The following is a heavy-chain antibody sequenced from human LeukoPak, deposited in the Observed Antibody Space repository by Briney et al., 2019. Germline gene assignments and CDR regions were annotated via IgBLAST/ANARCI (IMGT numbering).Heavy chain of an antibody. J-gene: IGHJ6*04. CDR3: ARMMVRGVIRSLYYYYYGMDV. CDR2: IIPIFGTA. V-gene: IGHV1-69*06. Sequence: ASVKVSCKASGGTFSSYAISWVRQAPGQGLEWMGGIIPIFGTANYAQKSQGRVTITADKSTSTAYMELSSLRSEDTAVYYCARMMVRGVIRSLYYYYYGMDVWGKGTTVTVSS. D-gene: IGHD3-10*01. CDR1: GGTFSSYA.